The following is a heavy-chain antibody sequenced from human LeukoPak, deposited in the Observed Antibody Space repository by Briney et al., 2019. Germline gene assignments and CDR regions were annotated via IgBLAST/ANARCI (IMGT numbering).Heavy chain of an antibody. J-gene: IGHJ1*01. V-gene: IGHV3-48*03. D-gene: IGHD3-10*01. CDR3: AGTNYYGSGSAEYFQH. CDR1: GFTFSSYE. Sequence: GGSLRLSCAASGFTFSSYEMNWVRQAPGKGLERVSYISTSGRSIYYADSVKGRFTISRDNPKNSLYLQMNSLRAEDTAVYYCAGTNYYGSGSAEYFQHWGQGTLVTVSS. CDR2: ISTSGRSI.